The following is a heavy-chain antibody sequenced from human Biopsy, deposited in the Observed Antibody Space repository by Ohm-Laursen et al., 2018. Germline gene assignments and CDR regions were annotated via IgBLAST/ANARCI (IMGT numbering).Heavy chain of an antibody. CDR3: VRDRGMQQVVRVQADTFDM. CDR1: GYTFTSYG. J-gene: IGHJ3*02. CDR2: ISPNSGAT. Sequence: GSSVKVSCNASGYTFTSYGISWVRQAPGQGLEWMGWISPNSGATNYAQKFQGRVTMTGDTSISTAYMELSRLTSDDTGVYYCVRDRGMQQVVRVQADTFDMWGQGTVVTVSS. V-gene: IGHV1-18*01. D-gene: IGHD6-13*01.